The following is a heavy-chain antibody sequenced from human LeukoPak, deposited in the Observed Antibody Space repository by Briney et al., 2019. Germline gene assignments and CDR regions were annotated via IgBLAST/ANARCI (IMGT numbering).Heavy chain of an antibody. Sequence: GGSLRLSCAASGFIVNNNYMSWVRQAPGKGLEWVSMICSGGSTFSADSVKGRFTISRDNSKNTLYLQMNTLRAEDTAVYYCARVDSSGFQFVHWGQGSLVTVSS. J-gene: IGHJ4*02. CDR2: ICSGGST. D-gene: IGHD3-22*01. CDR1: GFIVNNNY. V-gene: IGHV3-53*01. CDR3: ARVDSSGFQFVH.